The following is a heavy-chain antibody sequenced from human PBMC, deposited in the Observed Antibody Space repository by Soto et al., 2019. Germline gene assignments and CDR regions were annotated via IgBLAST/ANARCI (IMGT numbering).Heavy chain of an antibody. J-gene: IGHJ6*02. D-gene: IGHD1-26*01. CDR1: GFTFSSYG. Sequence: PGGSLRLSCAASGFTFSSYGMHWVRQAPGKGLEWVAVISYDGSNKYYADSVKGRFTISRDNSKNTLYLQMNSLRAEDTAVYYCAKDGVSIVGAHPYYYGMDVWGQGTTVTVSS. CDR2: ISYDGSNK. V-gene: IGHV3-30*18. CDR3: AKDGVSIVGAHPYYYGMDV.